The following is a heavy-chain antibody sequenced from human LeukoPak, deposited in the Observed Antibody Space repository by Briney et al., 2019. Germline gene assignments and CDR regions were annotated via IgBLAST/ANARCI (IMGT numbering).Heavy chain of an antibody. CDR1: GYIFTDHW. CDR2: IHSGESDT. V-gene: IGHV5-51*01. Sequence: GESLKISCQCSGYIFTDHWIAWVRQMPGKGLEWMGLIHSGESDTRYSPPLQGQVTISADKSIRTAYLQWNSLKASDTAMYYCARGDRTLTYFDSWGQGTLVTVSS. CDR3: ARGDRTLTYFDS. J-gene: IGHJ4*02. D-gene: IGHD1-14*01.